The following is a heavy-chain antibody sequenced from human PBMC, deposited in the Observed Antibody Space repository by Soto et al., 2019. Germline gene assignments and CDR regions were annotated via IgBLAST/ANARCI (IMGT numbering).Heavy chain of an antibody. Sequence: QVQLVQSGAEVKQPGAAVRVSCKASGNTDTIYFIHWLRQAPGQGLEWLGWINSVSGGTNYAHKLLRRVTMTRDRSTTTAFMELRGLRSDDTAVYYCARGGSYYAHWGQGTLVTVSS. D-gene: IGHD1-26*01. V-gene: IGHV1-2*02. CDR3: ARGGSYYAH. CDR1: GNTDTIYF. CDR2: INSVSGGT. J-gene: IGHJ4*02.